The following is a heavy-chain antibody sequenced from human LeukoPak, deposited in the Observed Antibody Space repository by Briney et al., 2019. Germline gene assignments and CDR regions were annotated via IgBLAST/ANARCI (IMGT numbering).Heavy chain of an antibody. CDR2: IYYSGST. CDR1: GGSISSYY. D-gene: IGHD2-21*02. CDR3: ASRAAICGADCFRFDY. V-gene: IGHV4-59*01. J-gene: IGHJ4*02. Sequence: PSETLSLTCTVSGGSISSYYWSWIRQPPGKGLEFIGYIYYSGSTNYNPSLKSPVTISVDTSKNQFSLNLTSVTAADTAMYYCASRAAICGADCFRFDYWGQGTLVTVSS.